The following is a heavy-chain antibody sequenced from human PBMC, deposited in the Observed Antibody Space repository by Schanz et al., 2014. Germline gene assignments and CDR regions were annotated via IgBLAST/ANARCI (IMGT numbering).Heavy chain of an antibody. V-gene: IGHV3-66*01. CDR3: AKDPSHGDYDYYFDY. CDR1: GFTVSSNH. Sequence: EGQLAESGGGLVQPGGSLRLSCAVSGFTVSSNHMSWVRQAPGKGLEWVSTIYASGATYYADSVKRRFTISRDNSKNTVYLQMNRLRAEDTAVYYCAKDPSHGDYDYYFDYWGQGTLVTVSS. CDR2: IYASGAT. J-gene: IGHJ4*02. D-gene: IGHD3-22*01.